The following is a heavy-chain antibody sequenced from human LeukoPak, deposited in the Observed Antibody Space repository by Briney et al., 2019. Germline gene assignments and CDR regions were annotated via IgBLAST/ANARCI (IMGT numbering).Heavy chain of an antibody. CDR3: AKPEQQRYGSGSYFDY. J-gene: IGHJ4*02. Sequence: GGSLRLSCAASGFTFSSYSMNWVRQAPGKGLEWVSSISSSSSYIYYADSVKGRFTISRDNAKNSLYLQMNSLRAEDTAVYYCAKPEQQRYGSGSYFDYWGQGTLVTVSS. D-gene: IGHD6-13*01. CDR2: ISSSSSYI. CDR1: GFTFSSYS. V-gene: IGHV3-21*01.